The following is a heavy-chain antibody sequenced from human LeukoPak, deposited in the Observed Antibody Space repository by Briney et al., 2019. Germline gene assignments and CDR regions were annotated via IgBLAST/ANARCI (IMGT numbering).Heavy chain of an antibody. CDR2: ISAYNGNT. J-gene: IGHJ5*02. Sequence: ASVKVSCKASGGTFSSYAISWVRQAPGQGLEWMGWISAYNGNTNYAQKLQGRVTMTTDTSTSTAYMELRSLRSDDTAVYYCARAAHIVVVTLGEFDPWGQGTLVTVSS. CDR3: ARAAHIVVVTLGEFDP. D-gene: IGHD2-21*02. V-gene: IGHV1-18*01. CDR1: GGTFSSYA.